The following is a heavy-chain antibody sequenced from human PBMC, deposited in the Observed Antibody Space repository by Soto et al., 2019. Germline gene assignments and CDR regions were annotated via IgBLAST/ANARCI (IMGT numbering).Heavy chain of an antibody. CDR3: ARQYCSGGSCYLSASPHWFDP. CDR1: GGSFSSFA. V-gene: IGHV1-69*13. Sequence: SVKVSCKASGGSFSSFAFSWVRQAPGQGLEWMGGIIPMFGSANYAQEFLGRVTFTADDSTSTAYMELSSLRSEDTAVYYCARQYCSGGSCYLSASPHWFDPWGQGTLVTVSS. D-gene: IGHD2-15*01. J-gene: IGHJ5*02. CDR2: IIPMFGSA.